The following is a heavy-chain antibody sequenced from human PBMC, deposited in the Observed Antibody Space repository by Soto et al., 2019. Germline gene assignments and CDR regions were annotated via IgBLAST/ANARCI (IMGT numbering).Heavy chain of an antibody. J-gene: IGHJ6*02. V-gene: IGHV4-59*08. D-gene: IGHD6-19*01. Sequence: SETLSLTCTVSGGSISSYYWSWIRQPPGKGLEWIGYIYYSGSTNYNPSLKSRVTISVDTSKNQFSLKLSSVTAADTAVYYCARHGGTSSGGYLGVIPAYYYYYCMDVWGQMTTVTVSS. CDR1: GGSISSYY. CDR2: IYYSGST. CDR3: ARHGGTSSGGYLGVIPAYYYYYCMDV.